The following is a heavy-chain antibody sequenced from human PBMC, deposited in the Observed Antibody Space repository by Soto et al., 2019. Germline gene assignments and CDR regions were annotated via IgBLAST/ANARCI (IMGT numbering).Heavy chain of an antibody. D-gene: IGHD3-10*02. CDR1: GYTFNSYF. J-gene: IGHJ6*02. V-gene: IGHV1-46*02. CDR2: DNPIRGFV. CDR3: AIATMLDFHYAMDA. Sequence: ASVEFSRKASGYTFNSYFVPWVRQAPGQGLEWMGIDNPIRGFVTHAPKFQDRVTMTRDTSTNTAYMELSSLTSDDTAVYYCAIATMLDFHYAMDAWGQGTTVTVSS.